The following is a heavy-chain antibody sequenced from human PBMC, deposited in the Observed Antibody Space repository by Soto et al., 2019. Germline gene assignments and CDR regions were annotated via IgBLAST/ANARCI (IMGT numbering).Heavy chain of an antibody. V-gene: IGHV3-7*01. CDR3: ARDNKGNYYDSSGYYDYYYYAMDV. CDR1: GFTFSSYW. J-gene: IGHJ6*02. Sequence: GGSLRLSCAASGFTFSSYWMSWVRQAPGKGLEWVANIKQDGSEKYYVDSVKGRFTISRDNAKNSLYLQMNSLRAEDTAVYYCARDNKGNYYDSSGYYDYYYYAMDVWGQGTTVTVSS. CDR2: IKQDGSEK. D-gene: IGHD3-22*01.